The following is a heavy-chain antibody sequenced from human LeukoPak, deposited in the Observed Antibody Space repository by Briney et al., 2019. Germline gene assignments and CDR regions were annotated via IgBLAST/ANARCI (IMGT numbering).Heavy chain of an antibody. V-gene: IGHV3-30*02. D-gene: IGHD3-22*01. CDR1: GFTFSSYG. CDR2: IRYDGNNK. Sequence: PGGSLRLSCAASGFTFSSYGMHWVRQAPGKGLEWVQFIRYDGNNKYYADSVKGRFTISRDNSRNTLYLQMNSPRPEDTAVYYCVKETDTSGPFDSWGQGTLVTVSS. J-gene: IGHJ4*02. CDR3: VKETDTSGPFDS.